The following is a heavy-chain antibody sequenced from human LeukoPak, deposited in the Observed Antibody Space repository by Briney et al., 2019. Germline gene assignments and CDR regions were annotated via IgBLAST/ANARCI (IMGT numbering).Heavy chain of an antibody. D-gene: IGHD3-16*02. J-gene: IGHJ4*02. CDR2: IYHSGKT. CDR3: ARGLRDYVWGSYRFTYYFDY. V-gene: IGHV4-61*10. Sequence: PSETLSLTCTVSGGSMNSGSYYWSWIRQSAGKGLEWIGYIYHSGKTYYNPSLKSRITISVDTSKNQFSLKVTSVTAADTAVYYCARGLRDYVWGSYRFTYYFDYWGQGTLVTVSS. CDR1: GGSMNSGSYY.